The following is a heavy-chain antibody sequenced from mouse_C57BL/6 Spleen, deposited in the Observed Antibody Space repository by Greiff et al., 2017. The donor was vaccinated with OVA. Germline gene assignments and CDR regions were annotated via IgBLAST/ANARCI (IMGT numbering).Heavy chain of an antibody. D-gene: IGHD1-1*01. CDR1: GFNIKDYY. V-gene: IGHV14-2*01. CDR2: IDPEDGET. J-gene: IGHJ1*03. CDR3: ARSTTVVATPYWYCDV. Sequence: EVQLQQSGAELVKPGASVKLSCTASGFNIKDYYMHWVKQRTEQGLEWIGRIDPEDGETKYAPKFQGKANITADTSTNTADLQLSSLTSDDTVVYYCARSTTVVATPYWYCDVWGTGTTVTVSS.